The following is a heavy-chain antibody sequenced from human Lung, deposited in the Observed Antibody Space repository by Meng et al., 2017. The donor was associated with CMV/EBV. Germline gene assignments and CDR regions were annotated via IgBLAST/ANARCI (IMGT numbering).Heavy chain of an antibody. J-gene: IGHJ4*02. CDR3: AREEYYYGSGRDY. Sequence: SETLSLXXTVSGGSISSSSYYWGWIRQPPGKGLEWIGSIYYSGGTYYNPSLKSRVTISVDTSKNQFSLKLSSVTAADTAVYYCAREEYYYGSGRDYWGQGTLVTVSS. CDR2: IYYSGGT. V-gene: IGHV4-39*07. D-gene: IGHD3-10*01. CDR1: GGSISSSSYY.